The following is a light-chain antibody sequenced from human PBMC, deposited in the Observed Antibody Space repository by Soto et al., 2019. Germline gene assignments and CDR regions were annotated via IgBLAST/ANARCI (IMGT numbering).Light chain of an antibody. Sequence: EIVMTQSPATLSVSPGARATLSCMSSQSVSSSYLAWYQQKPGQAPRLVIYGASTRATGIPARFSGSGSGTEFTLTISSLQSEDFAVYYCQQYNNWPPVTLGQGTKVDI. CDR1: QSVSSSY. V-gene: IGKV3-15*01. CDR3: QQYNNWPPVT. J-gene: IGKJ1*01. CDR2: GAS.